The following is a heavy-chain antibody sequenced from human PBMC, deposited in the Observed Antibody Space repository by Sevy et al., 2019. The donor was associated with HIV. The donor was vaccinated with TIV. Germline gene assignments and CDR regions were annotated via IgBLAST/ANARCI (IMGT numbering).Heavy chain of an antibody. J-gene: IGHJ3*01. V-gene: IGHV2-5*02. D-gene: IGHD4-17*01. CDR2: IYWDDDK. CDR3: AHRPYGDYVGGFDV. Sequence: SGPTLVNPTQTLTLTCTFSGFSLTTSGVGVGWIRQPPGKALEWLALIYWDDDKYYSPSLKSRLTITKDTSKNQMVLSMTNMDPVDTATYFCAHRPYGDYVGGFDVWGQGTLVTVSS. CDR1: GFSLTTSGVG.